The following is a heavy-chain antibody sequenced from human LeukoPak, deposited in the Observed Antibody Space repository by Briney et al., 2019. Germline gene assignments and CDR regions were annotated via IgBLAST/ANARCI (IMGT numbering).Heavy chain of an antibody. D-gene: IGHD2-2*01. Sequence: PGGSLRLSCAASGFTFSSYAMSWVRQAPGKGLEWVSAISGSGGSTYYADSVKGRFTISRDNSKNTLYLQMNSLRAGDTAVYYCAKGSDQLLLHAMGAFDIWGQGTMVTVSS. CDR2: ISGSGGST. CDR1: GFTFSSYA. V-gene: IGHV3-23*01. J-gene: IGHJ3*02. CDR3: AKGSDQLLLHAMGAFDI.